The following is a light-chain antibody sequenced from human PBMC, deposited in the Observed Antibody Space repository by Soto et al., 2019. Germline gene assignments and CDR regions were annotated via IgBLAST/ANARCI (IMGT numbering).Light chain of an antibody. V-gene: IGKV3-20*01. CDR2: GTS. CDR1: QSVPSTY. Sequence: VLSQSPVRRSLSPGERATLSCRASQSVPSTYFAWYQQKSGQPPRLLISGTSNRATGIPDRFSGSGSGRDFTLTISRLEPEDFAVYFCQQFGNSPWTFGQGTKVDIK. J-gene: IGKJ1*01. CDR3: QQFGNSPWT.